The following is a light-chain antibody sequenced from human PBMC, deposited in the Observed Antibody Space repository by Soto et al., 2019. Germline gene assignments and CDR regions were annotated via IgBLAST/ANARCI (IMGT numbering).Light chain of an antibody. CDR2: EVI. V-gene: IGLV2-14*01. CDR3: SSYSRTSTLVL. J-gene: IGLJ2*01. Sequence: QSALTQTASVSGSPGQSITISCTGTTSDVGGYNYVSWYQQHPGEAPKLIIYEVINRPSGISNRFSGSKSGNTASLTISGLQAEDEADYYRSSYSRTSTLVLFGGGTKLTVL. CDR1: TSDVGGYNY.